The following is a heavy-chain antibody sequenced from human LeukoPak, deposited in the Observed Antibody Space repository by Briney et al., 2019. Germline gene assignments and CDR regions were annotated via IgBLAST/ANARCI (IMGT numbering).Heavy chain of an antibody. CDR3: ARDPNYPDAFDI. D-gene: IGHD5-24*01. J-gene: IGHJ3*02. CDR2: ISSSGSTI. V-gene: IGHV3-11*01. CDR1: GFTFSSYA. Sequence: PGGSLRLSCAASGFTFSSYAMSWIRQAPGKGLEWVSYISSSGSTIYYADSVKGRFTISRDNAKNSLYLQMNSLRAEDTAVYYCARDPNYPDAFDIWGQGTMVTVSS.